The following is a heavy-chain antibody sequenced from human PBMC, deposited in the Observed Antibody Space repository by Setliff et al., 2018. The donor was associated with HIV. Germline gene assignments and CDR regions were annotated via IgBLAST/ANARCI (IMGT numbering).Heavy chain of an antibody. CDR2: IYYSGST. Sequence: PSETLSLTCEVSGGSISSTKWWNWVRQPPGKGLEWIGTIYYSGSTYYNPSLKSRVTMSVDTSKNQFPLKLSSVTAADTAVYYCAREGARHYGSGRYHSWFDPWGQGTQVTVSS. CDR3: AREGARHYGSGRYHSWFDP. J-gene: IGHJ5*02. CDR1: GGSISSTKW. V-gene: IGHV4-4*02. D-gene: IGHD3-10*01.